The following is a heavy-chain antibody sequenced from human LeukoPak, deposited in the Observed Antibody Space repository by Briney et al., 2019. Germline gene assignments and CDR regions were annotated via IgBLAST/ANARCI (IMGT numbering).Heavy chain of an antibody. CDR2: ISWNSGSI. CDR1: GFTFDDYA. Sequence: PGGSLRPSCAASGFTFDDYAMHWVRQAPGKGLEWVSGISWNSGSIGYADSVKGRFTISRDNAKNSLYLQMNSLRAEDTALYYCASTSGYYTGNAFDIWGQGTMVTVSS. V-gene: IGHV3-9*01. D-gene: IGHD3-3*01. J-gene: IGHJ3*02. CDR3: ASTSGYYTGNAFDI.